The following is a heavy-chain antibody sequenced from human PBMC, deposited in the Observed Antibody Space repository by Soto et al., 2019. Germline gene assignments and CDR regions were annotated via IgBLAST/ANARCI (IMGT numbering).Heavy chain of an antibody. Sequence: EVQLVESGGGLVQPGRSLRLSCAASGFTFDDYAMHWVRQAPGKGLEWVSGISWNSGSIGYADSVKGRFTISRDNAKNSLYLQMNSLRAEDTALYYCAKAGGFGEFDTARYYGMDVWGQGTTVTVSS. CDR3: AKAGGFGEFDTARYYGMDV. D-gene: IGHD3-10*01. V-gene: IGHV3-9*01. CDR1: GFTFDDYA. J-gene: IGHJ6*02. CDR2: ISWNSGSI.